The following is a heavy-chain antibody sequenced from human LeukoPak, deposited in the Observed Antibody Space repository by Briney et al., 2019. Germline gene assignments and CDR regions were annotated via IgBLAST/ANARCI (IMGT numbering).Heavy chain of an antibody. D-gene: IGHD6-13*01. CDR2: IYYSGST. Sequence: SETLSLTCTVSGGSISTSNYYWGWIRQPPGGGLEWIGSIYYSGSTYYNPSLKSRVTISVDTSKKQFSLIMNSLTTADTAVYYCARQVGNIWYSDYWGQGTLVTVSS. J-gene: IGHJ4*02. CDR1: GGSISTSNYY. CDR3: ARQVGNIWYSDY. V-gene: IGHV4-39*01.